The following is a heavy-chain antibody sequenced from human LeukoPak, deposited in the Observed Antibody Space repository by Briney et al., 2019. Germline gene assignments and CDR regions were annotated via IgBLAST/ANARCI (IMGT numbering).Heavy chain of an antibody. V-gene: IGHV5-51*01. J-gene: IGHJ6*02. CDR2: IYPGDSDT. CDR3: ARLSRGSGIYPEVNYGMDA. CDR1: GYSFTSYW. D-gene: IGHD3-10*01. Sequence: GESLKISCKGSGYSFTSYWIGWVRQMPGKGLEWMGIIYPGDSDTRYSPSFQGQVTISADKSISTAYLQWSSLKASDTAMYYCARLSRGSGIYPEVNYGMDAGGQGTTVTVSS.